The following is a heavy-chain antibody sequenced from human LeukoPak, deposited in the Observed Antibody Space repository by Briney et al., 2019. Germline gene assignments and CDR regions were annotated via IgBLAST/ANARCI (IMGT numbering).Heavy chain of an antibody. CDR3: ARADYGDTDAFDI. CDR1: GGSFSGYN. D-gene: IGHD4-17*01. CDR2: INHSGTT. J-gene: IGHJ3*02. V-gene: IGHV4-34*01. Sequence: SETLSLTCAVSGGSFSGYNWSWLRQLPGKGPEWIGEINHSGTTNYNPSLKSRVTISVDKSKNQCSLNLRCMTREDTAVYYCARADYGDTDAFDIWGQGTMVTVSS.